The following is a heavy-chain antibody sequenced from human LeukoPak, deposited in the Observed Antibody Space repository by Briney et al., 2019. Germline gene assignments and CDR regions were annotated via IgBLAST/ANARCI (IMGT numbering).Heavy chain of an antibody. CDR3: ARDRAAAGRFDY. D-gene: IGHD6-13*01. CDR1: GFTFSSYS. CDR2: ISSSSSYI. V-gene: IGHV3-21*04. Sequence: GGSLRLSCAASGFTFSSYSMNWVRQAPGKGLEWVSSISSSSSYIYYADSVKGRFTISRDNSKNTLYLQMNSLRAEDTAVYYCARDRAAAGRFDYWGQGTLVTVSS. J-gene: IGHJ4*02.